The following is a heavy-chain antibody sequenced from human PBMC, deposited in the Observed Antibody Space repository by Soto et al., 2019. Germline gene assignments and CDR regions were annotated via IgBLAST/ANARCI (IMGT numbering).Heavy chain of an antibody. CDR2: IYYSGST. Sequence: QVQLQESGPGLVKPSQTLSLTCTVSGGSISSGGYYWSWILQHPGKGLEWIGDIYYSGSTYYNPSLKSRLTISVDTSKNQFSLKLSSVTAADTAVYYCASSPPPISDILTGEIFDYWGQGTLVTVSS. CDR1: GGSISSGGYY. J-gene: IGHJ4*02. D-gene: IGHD3-9*01. CDR3: ASSPPPISDILTGEIFDY. V-gene: IGHV4-31*03.